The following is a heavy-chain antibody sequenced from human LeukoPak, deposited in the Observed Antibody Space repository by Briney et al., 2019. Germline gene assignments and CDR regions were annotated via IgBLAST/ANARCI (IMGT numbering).Heavy chain of an antibody. V-gene: IGHV4-39*07. D-gene: IGHD1-26*01. CDR1: GGSISSYY. CDR3: ASGSYLELKGRYPFDP. Sequence: SETLSLTCTVSGGSISSYYWGWIRQPPGKGLEWIGSIYYSGSTYYNPSLKSRVTISVDTSKNQFSLKLSSVTAADTAVYYCASGSYLELKGRYPFDPWGQGTLVTVSS. J-gene: IGHJ5*02. CDR2: IYYSGST.